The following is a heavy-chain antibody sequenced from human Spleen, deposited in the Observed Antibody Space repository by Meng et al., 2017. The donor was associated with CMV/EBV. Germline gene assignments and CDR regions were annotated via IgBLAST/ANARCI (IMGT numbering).Heavy chain of an antibody. Sequence: GGSLRLSCAPSGFSFDTYTLHWVRQAPGKDLEWVASISSSRSYINYADSIKGRFTISRDNAKNSLYLQMSSLRAEDTAVYYCAKALGYCSSTSCYKDYGMDVWGQGTTVTVSS. V-gene: IGHV3-21*01. D-gene: IGHD2-2*02. CDR3: AKALGYCSSTSCYKDYGMDV. CDR2: ISSSRSYI. J-gene: IGHJ6*02. CDR1: GFSFDTYT.